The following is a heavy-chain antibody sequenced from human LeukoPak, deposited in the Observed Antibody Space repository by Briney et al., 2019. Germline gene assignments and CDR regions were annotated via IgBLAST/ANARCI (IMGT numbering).Heavy chain of an antibody. CDR2: IYPGDSDT. CDR3: ARPGYYDSSVYGAFDI. J-gene: IGHJ3*02. Sequence: GESLKISGKASGYSFTSYWIGWVGQMPGKGLEWMGIIYPGDSDTRYSPSFQGQVTISADTSISTAYLQWSSRKASDTVMYYCARPGYYDSSVYGAFDIWDQGTIVSVSS. V-gene: IGHV5-51*01. D-gene: IGHD3-22*01. CDR1: GYSFTSYW.